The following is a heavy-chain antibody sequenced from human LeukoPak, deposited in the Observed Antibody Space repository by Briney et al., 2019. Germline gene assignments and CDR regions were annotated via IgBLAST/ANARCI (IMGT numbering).Heavy chain of an antibody. CDR1: GGSISSSTCC. V-gene: IGHV4-39*02. D-gene: IGHD3-22*01. CDR3: ARVWYSYDTSGHYYPYYFDY. Sequence: TSETPSLTCTVSGGSISSSTCCWGWIRQPPGKGLEWIGNIYYSETTYYNPSLKSRVTISVDTSKNHFSLRLRSVTAADTAVYYCARVWYSYDTSGHYYPYYFDYWGQGALVIVSS. CDR2: IYYSETT. J-gene: IGHJ4*02.